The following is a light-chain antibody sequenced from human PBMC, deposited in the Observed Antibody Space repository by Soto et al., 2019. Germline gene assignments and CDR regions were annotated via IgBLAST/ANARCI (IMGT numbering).Light chain of an antibody. V-gene: IGLV1-40*01. Sequence: QSVLTQPPSVSGAPGRRVTISCTGSSSNIGAGYDVHWYQQLSGKAPKLLIYGNSNRPSGVPDRFSGSKSGTSASLAITGLQAEDEADYYCQSYDRSLSGYVVFGGGTKLSVL. CDR1: SSNIGAGYD. CDR3: QSYDRSLSGYVV. CDR2: GNS. J-gene: IGLJ2*01.